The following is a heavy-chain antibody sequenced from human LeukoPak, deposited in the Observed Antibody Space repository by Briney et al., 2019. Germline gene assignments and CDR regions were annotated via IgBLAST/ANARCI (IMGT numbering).Heavy chain of an antibody. CDR1: DFIISYYL. J-gene: IGHJ4*02. D-gene: IGHD6-13*01. Sequence: GGPLSLSCAACDFIISYYLIKWVHQAPGKVAEWVSNINRDRSKKHYVVSVKGRFTIYRDNDKNSLFLKMNSLRVEDTAVFYCARDGFVGAADYWGRGTLVTVSS. CDR3: ARDGFVGAADY. V-gene: IGHV3-7*01. CDR2: INRDRSKK.